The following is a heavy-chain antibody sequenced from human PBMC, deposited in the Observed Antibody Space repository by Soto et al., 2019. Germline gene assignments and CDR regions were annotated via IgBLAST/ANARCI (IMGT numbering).Heavy chain of an antibody. V-gene: IGHV4-59*12. CDR3: ARDRRFGELLTNWFDP. CDR1: GGSISSYY. CDR2: IYYSGST. D-gene: IGHD3-10*01. Sequence: PSETLSLTCTVSGGSISSYYWSWIRQPPGKGLEWIGYIYYSGSTNYNPSLKSRVTISVDTSKNQFSLKLSSVTAADTAVYYCARDRRFGELLTNWFDPWGQGTLVTVSS. J-gene: IGHJ5*02.